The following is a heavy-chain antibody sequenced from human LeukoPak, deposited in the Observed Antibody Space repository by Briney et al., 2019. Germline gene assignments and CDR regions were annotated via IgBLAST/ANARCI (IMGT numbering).Heavy chain of an antibody. CDR3: ARVRLRQQLVLSYSCYFDY. V-gene: IGHV1-18*01. CDR1: GYTFTSYV. D-gene: IGHD6-13*01. CDR2: ISAYNGNT. Sequence: ASVKVSCKASGYTFTSYVISWVRQAPGQGLEWMGWISAYNGNTNYAQKLQGRVTMTTDTSTSTAYMELRSLRSDDTAVYYCARVRLRQQLVLSYSCYFDYWGQGTLVTVSS. J-gene: IGHJ4*02.